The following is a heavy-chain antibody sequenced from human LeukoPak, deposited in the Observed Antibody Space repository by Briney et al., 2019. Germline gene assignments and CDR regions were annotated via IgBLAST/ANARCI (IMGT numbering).Heavy chain of an antibody. V-gene: IGHV1-8*01. CDR3: ARSKVGTSTLPIDY. Sequence: ASVKVSCKASGYTFTSYDINWVRQATGQGLEWMGWMNPNSGNTGYAQKFQGRVTMTRNTSITTAYMELSGLRSEDTAVYYCARSKVGTSTLPIDYWGQGTLVTVSS. CDR1: GYTFTSYD. CDR2: MNPNSGNT. J-gene: IGHJ4*02. D-gene: IGHD1-26*01.